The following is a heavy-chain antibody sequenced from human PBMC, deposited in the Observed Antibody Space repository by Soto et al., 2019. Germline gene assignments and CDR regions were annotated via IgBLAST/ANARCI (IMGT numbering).Heavy chain of an antibody. CDR1: GGSIRSGGYF. V-gene: IGHV4-31*03. Sequence: QVQLEASGPGLVKPSQTVSLTCSVSGGSIRSGGYFGTWIRQHPGKGLEYIGHIYSTGSTYYTPSLRRRLTMSLDTSKNQFSLNLTSVTAADTALYFCARLNSGLYQSFDSWGQGALVTVSS. D-gene: IGHD2-8*01. CDR3: ARLNSGLYQSFDS. J-gene: IGHJ4*02. CDR2: IYSTGST.